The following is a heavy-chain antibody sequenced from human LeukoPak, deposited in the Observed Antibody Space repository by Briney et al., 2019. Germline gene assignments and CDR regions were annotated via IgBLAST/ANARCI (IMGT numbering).Heavy chain of an antibody. CDR3: ARNPYYYYGMDV. CDR1: GGSIRSGDYY. CDR2: IYYSGST. J-gene: IGHJ6*02. Sequence: SETLSLTCTVSGGSIRSGDYYWSWIRQPPGKGLEWIGYIYYSGSTYYNPSLKSRVTISVDTSKNQFSLKLSSVTAADTAVYYCARNPYYYYGMDVWGQGTTVTVSS. D-gene: IGHD1-14*01. V-gene: IGHV4-30-4*01.